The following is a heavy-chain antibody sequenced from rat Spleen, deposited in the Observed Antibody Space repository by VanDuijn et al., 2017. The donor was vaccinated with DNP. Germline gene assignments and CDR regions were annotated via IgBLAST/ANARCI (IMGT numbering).Heavy chain of an antibody. Sequence: EVQLQESGPGLVKPSQSLSLTCSVTGFSITSNYWAWIRKLTGNKMEWIGYINYSGSTGYNPSLKSRISITSDTSKNQFFLQVNSVTTEDTATYYCARGDILRSFDYWGQGVMVTVSS. D-gene: IGHD1-6*01. CDR2: INYSGST. J-gene: IGHJ2*01. CDR1: GFSITSNY. V-gene: IGHV3-1*01. CDR3: ARGDILRSFDY.